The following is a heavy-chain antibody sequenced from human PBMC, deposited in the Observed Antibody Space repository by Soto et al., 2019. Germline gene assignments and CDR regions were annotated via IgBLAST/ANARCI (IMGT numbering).Heavy chain of an antibody. Sequence: GGSLRLSCAASGFTFSEYYMTWIRQAPGKGLEWVSSITSPHATIYYADSVKGRFIISRDNANNSLYLQLNSLTVYDTAVYYCARASCARVPCYSRSAPHFDFWGRGTLVTVSS. V-gene: IGHV3-11*01. D-gene: IGHD2-15*01. CDR2: ITSPHATI. CDR3: ARASCARVPCYSRSAPHFDF. J-gene: IGHJ4*01. CDR1: GFTFSEYY.